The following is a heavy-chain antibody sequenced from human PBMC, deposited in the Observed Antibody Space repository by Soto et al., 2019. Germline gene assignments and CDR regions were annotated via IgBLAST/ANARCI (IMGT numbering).Heavy chain of an antibody. CDR3: ARRPYYYDNSGYEMIDY. CDR2: IYFGGAT. D-gene: IGHD3-22*01. J-gene: IGHJ4*02. Sequence: PSETLSLTCSVSGGSVSSAGFYWSWIRQHPGKGLELIGYIYFGGATYYNPSLRSRSTISVDTSTNQFSLKLSSVTAADTAVYFCARRPYYYDNSGYEMIDYWGQGTLVTVSS. V-gene: IGHV4-31*03. CDR1: GGSVSSAGFY.